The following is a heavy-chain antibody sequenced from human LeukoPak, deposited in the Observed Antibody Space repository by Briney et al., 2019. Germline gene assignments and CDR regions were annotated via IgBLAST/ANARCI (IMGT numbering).Heavy chain of an antibody. J-gene: IGHJ4*02. CDR1: GGSVSSGTYY. V-gene: IGHV4-61*01. CDR3: ARRGGSGRSFDY. Sequence: PSETLSLTCTVSGGSVSSGTYYWSWIRQPPGKGLEWIGYIYYTGSTNYNPSLKSRLTISVDTSKNQFSLKLGSVTAADTAVYYCARRGGSGRSFDYWGQGTLVTVSS. D-gene: IGHD3-10*01. CDR2: IYYTGST.